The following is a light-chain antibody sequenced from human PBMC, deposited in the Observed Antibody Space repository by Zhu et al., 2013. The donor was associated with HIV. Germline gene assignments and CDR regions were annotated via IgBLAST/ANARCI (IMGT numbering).Light chain of an antibody. CDR2: GAS. Sequence: EIVLTQSPATLSVSPGDSVTLSCRASQRINNNLAWHQQKPGQAPRLLIYGASTRATGIPARFSGTGSGTEFTLTINSLQSEDFAVYYCQHYHNWPPYSFGPGDRSWKSN. V-gene: IGKV3-15*01. CDR3: QHYHNWPPYS. CDR1: QRINNN. J-gene: IGKJ2*03.